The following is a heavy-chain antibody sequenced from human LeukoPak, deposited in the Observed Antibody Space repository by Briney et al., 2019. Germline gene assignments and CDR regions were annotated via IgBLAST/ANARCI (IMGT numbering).Heavy chain of an antibody. CDR1: GFTFSSYA. CDR3: AKDRLGGPYFFHY. J-gene: IGHJ4*02. D-gene: IGHD3-16*01. Sequence: GGSLRLSCASSGFTFSSYAMSWVRQAPGKGLEWVSTIGGTGVRTYYADSVKGRFTISRDNSKDTLYLQINSLRAEDTAVYFCAKDRLGGPYFFHYWGQGTLVTVSS. CDR2: IGGTGVRT. V-gene: IGHV3-23*01.